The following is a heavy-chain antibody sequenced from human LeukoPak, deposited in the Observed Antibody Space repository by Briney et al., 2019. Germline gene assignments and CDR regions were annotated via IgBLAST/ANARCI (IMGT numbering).Heavy chain of an antibody. J-gene: IGHJ6*02. D-gene: IGHD6-19*01. Sequence: GESLKISCKGSGYSFTSYWIGWVRQMPGKGLEWLGIIYPGDSDTRYSPSFQGQVTISADKSISTAYLQWSSLKASDTAIYYCARHLSGAVAGTSYGTDVWGQGTTVTVSS. CDR3: ARHLSGAVAGTSYGTDV. CDR1: GYSFTSYW. V-gene: IGHV5-51*01. CDR2: IYPGDSDT.